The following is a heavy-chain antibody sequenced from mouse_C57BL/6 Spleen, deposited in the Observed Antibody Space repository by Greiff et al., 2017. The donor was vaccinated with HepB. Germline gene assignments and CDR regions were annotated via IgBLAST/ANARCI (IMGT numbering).Heavy chain of an antibody. Sequence: EVQLVESGGGLVKPGGSLKLSCAASGFTFSSYAMSWVRQTPEKRLEWVATISDGGSYTYYPANVKGRFPLSRDNAKNNLYLQMSHLKSEDTAMYYCARDSSYYAMDYWGQGTSVTVSS. CDR1: GFTFSSYA. V-gene: IGHV5-4*01. CDR3: ARDSSYYAMDY. J-gene: IGHJ4*01. CDR2: ISDGGSYT. D-gene: IGHD1-1*01.